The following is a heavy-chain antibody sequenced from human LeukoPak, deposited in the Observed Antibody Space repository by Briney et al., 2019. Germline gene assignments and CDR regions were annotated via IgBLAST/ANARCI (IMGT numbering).Heavy chain of an antibody. CDR1: GGSISSSSYY. CDR3: ARLLPAAIFGVGLKWFDP. D-gene: IGHD3-3*01. Sequence: PSETLSLTCSVSGGSISSSSYYWGWIRQPPGKGLEWIGSIYYTGSTYYNPSLKSRVTISVDTSKNQFSLKLSSVTAADTAVYYCARLLPAAIFGVGLKWFDPWGQGTLVTVSS. J-gene: IGHJ5*02. V-gene: IGHV4-39*07. CDR2: IYYTGST.